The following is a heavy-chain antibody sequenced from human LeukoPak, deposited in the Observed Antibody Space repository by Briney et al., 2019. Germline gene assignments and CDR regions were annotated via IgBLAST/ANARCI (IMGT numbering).Heavy chain of an antibody. CDR3: ATYSSSWYSYYFNY. Sequence: ASVKVSCKASGYTFTSYGISWVRQAPGQGLEWMGWISAYNGNTNYAQKLQGRVTMTTDTSTSTAYMELRSLRSDDTAVYYCATYSSSWYSYYFNYWGQGTLVTVSS. D-gene: IGHD6-13*01. J-gene: IGHJ4*02. CDR2: ISAYNGNT. CDR1: GYTFTSYG. V-gene: IGHV1-18*01.